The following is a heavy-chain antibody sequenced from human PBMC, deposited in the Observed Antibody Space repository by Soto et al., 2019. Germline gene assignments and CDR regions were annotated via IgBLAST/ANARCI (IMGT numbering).Heavy chain of an antibody. CDR1: GGTFSSYA. D-gene: IGHD1-26*01. J-gene: IGHJ6*02. Sequence: QVQLVQSGAEVQKPGSSVKVSCKASGGTFSSYAISWVRQAPGQGLEWMGGIIPIFGTANYAQKFQGRVKITADESTSTAYMELSSLRSEDTAVYYCASSPIVSYILPGYYYGMDVWGQGATVTVSS. CDR2: IIPIFGTA. V-gene: IGHV1-69*01. CDR3: ASSPIVSYILPGYYYGMDV.